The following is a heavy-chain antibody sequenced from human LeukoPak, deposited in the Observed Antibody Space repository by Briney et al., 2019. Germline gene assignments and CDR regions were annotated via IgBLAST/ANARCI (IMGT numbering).Heavy chain of an antibody. Sequence: GGSLRLSCAASGFTFRSYAMSWVRQAPGKGLEWGSAISGSGGSTYYADSVKGRFTISRDNSKNTLYLQMNSLRAEDTAVYYCARGPDDYGDYVHDYWGQGTLVTVSS. CDR1: GFTFRSYA. CDR2: ISGSGGST. J-gene: IGHJ4*02. V-gene: IGHV3-23*01. D-gene: IGHD4-17*01. CDR3: ARGPDDYGDYVHDY.